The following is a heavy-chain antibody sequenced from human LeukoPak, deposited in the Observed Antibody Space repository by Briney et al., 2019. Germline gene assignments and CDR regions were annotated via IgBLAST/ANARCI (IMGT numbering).Heavy chain of an antibody. J-gene: IGHJ6*02. CDR1: GGSISSSNW. CDR2: IYHSGGT. CDR3: ARGTYYDSSGSHYYYGMDV. D-gene: IGHD3-22*01. V-gene: IGHV4-4*02. Sequence: PSGTLSLTCAVSGGSISSSNWWSWVRQPPGKGLEWIGEIYHSGGTNYNPSLKSRVTISVDKSKNQFSLKLSSVTAADTAVYYCARGTYYDSSGSHYYYGMDVWGQGTTVTVSS.